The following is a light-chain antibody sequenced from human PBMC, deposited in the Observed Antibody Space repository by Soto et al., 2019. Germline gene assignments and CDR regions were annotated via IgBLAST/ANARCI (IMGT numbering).Light chain of an antibody. J-gene: IGKJ1*01. V-gene: IGKV4-1*01. Sequence: DIVMTQSPDSLAVSLGERATINCKSSQSVLYSSNNKNYLTWYQQKPGQPPKVLIYWASTRESGVPDRFSGSGSGTDFTLIISSLQAEDVAVYYCQQCYSTPRTFGQGTKVESK. CDR3: QQCYSTPRT. CDR2: WAS. CDR1: QSVLYSSNNKNY.